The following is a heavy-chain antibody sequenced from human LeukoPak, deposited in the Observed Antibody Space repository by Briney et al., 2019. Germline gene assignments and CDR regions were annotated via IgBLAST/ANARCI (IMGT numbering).Heavy chain of an antibody. V-gene: IGHV3-21*01. CDR3: ARLIYTTSWPNAFDI. CDR1: GFTFSSYS. D-gene: IGHD6-13*01. Sequence: GESLRLSCAASGFTFSSYSMNWVRQAPGKGLEWVSLISGGGDAIYYSDSVNGRFTISRDNAENPLYLQMNSLRAEDTAVYYCARLIYTTSWPNAFDIWGRGTMVTVSS. CDR2: ISGGGDAI. J-gene: IGHJ3*02.